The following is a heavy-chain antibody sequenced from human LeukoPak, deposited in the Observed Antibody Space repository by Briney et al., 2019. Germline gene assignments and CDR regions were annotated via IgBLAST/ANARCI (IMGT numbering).Heavy chain of an antibody. CDR3: ARLRRDGYNYYSFDI. CDR1: GYIFTSYW. J-gene: IGHJ3*02. Sequence: KPGESLTISCKGSGYIFTSYWIGWVRQMPGKGLEWMGIIYPGDSDTRYSPSFQGQVTISADKSIRTAYLQWSSLKASDTAMYYCARLRRDGYNYYSFDIWGQGTMVTVSS. CDR2: IYPGDSDT. D-gene: IGHD5-24*01. V-gene: IGHV5-51*03.